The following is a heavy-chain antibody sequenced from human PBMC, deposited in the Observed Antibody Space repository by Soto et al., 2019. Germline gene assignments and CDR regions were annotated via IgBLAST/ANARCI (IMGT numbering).Heavy chain of an antibody. CDR2: ISYDGSNK. CDR3: ARVGYYYDSSGSGLGAFDI. D-gene: IGHD3-22*01. CDR1: GFTFSSYA. V-gene: IGHV3-30-3*01. J-gene: IGHJ3*02. Sequence: QVQLVESGGGVVQPGRSLRLSCPASGFTFSSYARHWVRQAPGKGLEWVAVISYDGSNKYYADSVKGGSTISRDNSKNTLYLQMNSLRAEDTAVYYCARVGYYYDSSGSGLGAFDIWGQGTMVTVSS.